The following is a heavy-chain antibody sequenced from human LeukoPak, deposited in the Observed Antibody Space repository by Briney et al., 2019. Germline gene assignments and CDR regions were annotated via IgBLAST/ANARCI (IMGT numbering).Heavy chain of an antibody. CDR2: IRYDGSNK. V-gene: IGHV3-30*02. CDR3: ARRCYPSHCFDY. Sequence: GGSLRLSCAASGFTFSSYSMNWVRQAPGKGLEWVAFIRYDGSNKYYADSVKGRFTISRDNAKNSLYLQMNSLRAEDTALYYCARRCYPSHCFDYWGQGTLVTVSS. D-gene: IGHD2-15*01. J-gene: IGHJ4*02. CDR1: GFTFSSYS.